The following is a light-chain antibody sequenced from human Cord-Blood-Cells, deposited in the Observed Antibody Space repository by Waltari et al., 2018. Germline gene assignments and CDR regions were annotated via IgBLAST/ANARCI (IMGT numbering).Light chain of an antibody. Sequence: EIVMTQSPATLSVSPGERATLSCRASQSVSSNLAWYQQKPGQAPRLLIYGVSTRATGIPARFSGRGSGTEFTLTISSLQSEDFAVYYCQQYNNWPPLTVGGGTKVEIK. CDR2: GVS. J-gene: IGKJ4*01. CDR3: QQYNNWPPLT. V-gene: IGKV3-15*01. CDR1: QSVSSN.